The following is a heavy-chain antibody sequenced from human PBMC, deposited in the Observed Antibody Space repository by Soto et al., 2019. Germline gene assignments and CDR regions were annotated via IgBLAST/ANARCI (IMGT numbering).Heavy chain of an antibody. D-gene: IGHD1-26*01. V-gene: IGHV1-3*01. CDR2: INAGNGNT. Sequence: ASVKVSCKASGYTFTSYAMHWVRQAPGQRLEWMGWINAGNGNTKYSQKFQGRVTITRDTSASTAYMEQSSLRTEDTAVYYCARTLVGATPADYWGQGTLVTVSS. CDR3: ARTLVGATPADY. J-gene: IGHJ4*02. CDR1: GYTFTSYA.